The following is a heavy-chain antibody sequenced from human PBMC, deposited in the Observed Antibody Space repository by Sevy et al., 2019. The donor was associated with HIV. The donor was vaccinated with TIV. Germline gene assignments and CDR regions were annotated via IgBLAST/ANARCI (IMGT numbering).Heavy chain of an antibody. CDR2: ISSSSSYI. V-gene: IGHV3-21*01. J-gene: IGHJ6*02. CDR3: ARDRGLRFLEWFRYGMDV. CDR1: GFTFSSYS. Sequence: GGSLRLSCAASGFTFSSYSMNWVRQAPGKGLEWVSSISSSSSYIYYADSVKGRFTISRDNAKNSLYLQMNSLRAEDTAVYYCARDRGLRFLEWFRYGMDVWGHGTTVTVSS. D-gene: IGHD3-3*01.